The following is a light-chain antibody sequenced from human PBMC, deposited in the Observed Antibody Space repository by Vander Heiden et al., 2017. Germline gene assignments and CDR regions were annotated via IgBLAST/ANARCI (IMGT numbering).Light chain of an antibody. Sequence: SVLTQPPSVSDAPRQRVTIPCSGSSSNIGNNDVNWYQQLPGKAPKLLIYYDDLLPSGVSDRFSGSKSGTSASLAISGLQSEDEADYYCAAWDDSLNGWVFGGGTKLTVL. J-gene: IGLJ3*02. V-gene: IGLV1-36*01. CDR3: AAWDDSLNGWV. CDR2: YDD. CDR1: SSNIGNND.